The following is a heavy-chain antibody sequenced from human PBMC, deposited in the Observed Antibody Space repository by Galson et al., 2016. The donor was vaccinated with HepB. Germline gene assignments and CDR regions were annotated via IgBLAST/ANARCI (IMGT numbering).Heavy chain of an antibody. CDR3: AQDKASMSVGATNFQH. D-gene: IGHD1-26*01. V-gene: IGHV3-23*01. Sequence: SLRLSCAASGFPFSSYAMSWVRQAPGKGLAWVSTISGAGTASYAHSVKGRFTISRDNSKNTLDLQMDSLRVEDTAFYYCAQDKASMSVGATNFQHWGQGTLVTVSS. CDR2: ISGAGTA. J-gene: IGHJ1*01. CDR1: GFPFSSYA.